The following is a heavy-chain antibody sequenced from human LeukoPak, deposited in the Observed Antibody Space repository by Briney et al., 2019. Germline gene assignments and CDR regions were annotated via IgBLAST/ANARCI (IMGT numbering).Heavy chain of an antibody. D-gene: IGHD2-15*01. J-gene: IGHJ3*02. V-gene: IGHV4-39*07. Sequence: SETLSLTCTVSGGSISSSSYYWGWIRQPPGKGLEWIGSIYYSGSTYYNPSLKSRVTISVDTSKNQFSLKLSSVTAADTAVYYCAGGFCSGGSCYWISSGAFDIWGQGTMVTVSS. CDR2: IYYSGST. CDR3: AGGFCSGGSCYWISSGAFDI. CDR1: GGSISSSSYY.